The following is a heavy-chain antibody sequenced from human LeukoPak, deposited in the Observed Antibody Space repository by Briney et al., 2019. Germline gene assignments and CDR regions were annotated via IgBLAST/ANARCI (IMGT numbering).Heavy chain of an antibody. CDR2: INPNSGGT. J-gene: IGHJ4*02. CDR3: SVWFGEFAH. V-gene: IGHV1-2*02. CDR1: GYTFTDYN. D-gene: IGHD3-10*01. Sequence: ASVKVSCKASGYTFTDYNIHWVRQAPGQGLEWMGWINPNSGGTNYAQRFQGMVTMTRHTSISTAYMDLGSLKSDDTATYCCSVWFGEFAHWGQGTLVTVSS.